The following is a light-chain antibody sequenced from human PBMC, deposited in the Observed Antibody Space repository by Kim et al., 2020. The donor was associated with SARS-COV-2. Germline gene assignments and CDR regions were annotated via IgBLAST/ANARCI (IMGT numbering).Light chain of an antibody. CDR2: EVN. CDR1: RSDVGAYNY. J-gene: IGLJ2*01. Sequence: GQSVAISCTGTRSDVGAYNYVSWYQQHPGKAPKLMIYEVNKRPSGVPDRFSGSKSGNTASLTVSGLQAEDEADYYCSSYAGTNNVIFGGGTQLTVL. V-gene: IGLV2-8*01. CDR3: SSYAGTNNVI.